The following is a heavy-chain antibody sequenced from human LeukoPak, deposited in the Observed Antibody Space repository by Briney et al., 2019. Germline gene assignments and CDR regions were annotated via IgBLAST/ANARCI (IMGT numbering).Heavy chain of an antibody. D-gene: IGHD4-17*01. Sequence: GGSLRLSCAASGFTFDDYGMSWVRQAPGKGLEWVSCINWNGGSTGYADSVKGRFTISRDKAKNSLYLQMNSLRAEDTALYYCARDKAVGDYGDFDYWGQGTLVTVSS. V-gene: IGHV3-20*04. CDR1: GFTFDDYG. CDR2: INWNGGST. CDR3: ARDKAVGDYGDFDY. J-gene: IGHJ4*02.